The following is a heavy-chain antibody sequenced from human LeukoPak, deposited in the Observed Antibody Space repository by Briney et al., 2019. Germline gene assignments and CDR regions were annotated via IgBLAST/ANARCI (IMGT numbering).Heavy chain of an antibody. CDR3: ARMGITMVRGVITPSSPFDY. CDR1: GYTFTSYG. J-gene: IGHJ4*02. CDR2: ISAYNGNT. V-gene: IGHV1-18*01. D-gene: IGHD3-10*01. Sequence: GASVKVSCKASGYTFTSYGICWVRQAPGQGLEWMGWISAYNGNTNYAQKLQGRVTMTTDTSTSTAYMELRSLRSDDTAVYYCARMGITMVRGVITPSSPFDYWGQGTLVTVSS.